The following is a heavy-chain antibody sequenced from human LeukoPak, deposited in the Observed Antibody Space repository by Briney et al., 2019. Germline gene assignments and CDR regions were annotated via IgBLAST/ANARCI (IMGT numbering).Heavy chain of an antibody. D-gene: IGHD1-26*01. V-gene: IGHV3-23*01. J-gene: IGHJ4*02. Sequence: PGRSLRLSCAASGFTFDDYAMHWVRQVPGKGLEWVSAISGSGGSTYYADSVKGRFTISRDNSKNTLYLQMNGLRAEDTAVYYCAKDFTRYDYWGQGTLVTVSS. CDR3: AKDFTRYDY. CDR1: GFTFDDYA. CDR2: ISGSGGST.